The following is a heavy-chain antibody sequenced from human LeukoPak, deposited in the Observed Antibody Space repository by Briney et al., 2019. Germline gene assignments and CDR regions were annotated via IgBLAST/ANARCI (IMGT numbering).Heavy chain of an antibody. Sequence: ASVKVSCKASGYTFTSYYMHWVRQAPGQGLEWMGIINPSGGSTSYAQKFQGRVTMTRDMSTSTVYMELSSLRSEDPAVYYCARSSHGGYYDFWSGYYGSPDPDDAFDIWGQGTMVTVSS. J-gene: IGHJ3*02. CDR3: ARSSHGGYYDFWSGYYGSPDPDDAFDI. CDR2: INPSGGST. D-gene: IGHD3-3*01. V-gene: IGHV1-46*01. CDR1: GYTFTSYY.